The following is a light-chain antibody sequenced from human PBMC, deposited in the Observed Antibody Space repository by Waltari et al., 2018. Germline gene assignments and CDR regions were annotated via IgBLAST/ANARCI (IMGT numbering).Light chain of an antibody. Sequence: IVMTQSPATLSVSPGERVTLPCRASQSVSGNLAWYQRKPGQAPRLLMYGASTRAAGVPTRFSGSGSGTEFTVTISSLQSEDFAVYYCQQYNDWPQTFGQGTKLETK. CDR2: GAS. V-gene: IGKV3-15*01. CDR1: QSVSGN. CDR3: QQYNDWPQT. J-gene: IGKJ2*01.